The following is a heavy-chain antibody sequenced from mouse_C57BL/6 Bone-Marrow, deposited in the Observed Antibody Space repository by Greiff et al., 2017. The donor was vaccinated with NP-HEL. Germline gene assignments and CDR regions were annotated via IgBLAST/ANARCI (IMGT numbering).Heavy chain of an antibody. J-gene: IGHJ4*01. CDR3: AIHYGSPHAMDY. CDR2: IYPGDGDT. D-gene: IGHD1-1*01. Sequence: QVQLKESGAELVKPGASVKISCKASGYAFSSYWMNWVKQRPGKGLEWIGQIYPGDGDTNYNGKFKGKATLTADKSSSTAYMQLSSLTSEDSAVYFCAIHYGSPHAMDYWGQGTSVTVSS. CDR1: GYAFSSYW. V-gene: IGHV1-80*01.